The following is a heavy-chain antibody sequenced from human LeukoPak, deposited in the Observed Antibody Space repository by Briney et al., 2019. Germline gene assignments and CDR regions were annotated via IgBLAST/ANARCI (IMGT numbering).Heavy chain of an antibody. Sequence: SETLSLTCTVSGGSISSSSYYWGWIRQPPGKGLEWIGSIYYSGSTYYNPPLKSRVTISVDTSKNQFSLKLSSVTAADTAVYYCARSASIAARLLDYWGQGTLVTVSS. CDR2: IYYSGST. CDR3: ARSASIAARLLDY. CDR1: GGSISSSSYY. D-gene: IGHD6-6*01. J-gene: IGHJ4*02. V-gene: IGHV4-39*01.